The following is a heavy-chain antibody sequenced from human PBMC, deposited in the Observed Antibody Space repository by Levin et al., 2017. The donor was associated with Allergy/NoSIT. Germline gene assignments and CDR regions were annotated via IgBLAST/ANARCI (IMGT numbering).Heavy chain of an antibody. J-gene: IGHJ3*02. CDR1: GYTFTSYD. CDR2: MNPNSGNT. CDR3: ARLSGRKNVTYYYDSSGHAFDI. D-gene: IGHD3-22*01. V-gene: IGHV1-8*01. Sequence: GESLKISCKASGYTFTSYDINWVRQATGQGLEWMGWMNPNSGNTGYAQKFQGRVTMTRNTSISTAYMELSSLRSEDTAVYYCARLSGRKNVTYYYDSSGHAFDIWGQGTMVTVSS.